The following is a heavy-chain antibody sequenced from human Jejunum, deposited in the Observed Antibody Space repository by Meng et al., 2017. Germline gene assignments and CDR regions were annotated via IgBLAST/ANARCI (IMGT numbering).Heavy chain of an antibody. V-gene: IGHV3-15*05. CDR2: IKSKVDGETI. D-gene: IGHD1-1*01. CDR1: GLIFSGAW. CDR3: AHGHLRGTFFDY. Sequence: GESLKISCPVSGLIFSGAWMSWVRQAPGKGLEWVGRIKSKVDGETIDYAPPVKGRFIISRDDSINTVSLQMNSLKTEDTAVYYCAHGHLRGTFFDYWGQGAPVTVSS. J-gene: IGHJ4*02.